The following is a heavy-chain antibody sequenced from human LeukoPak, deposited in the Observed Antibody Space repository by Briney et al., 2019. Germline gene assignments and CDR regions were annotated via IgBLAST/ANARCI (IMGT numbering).Heavy chain of an antibody. CDR3: ASGLVGGSLDY. J-gene: IGHJ4*02. Sequence: PGGSLRLSCAASGFSFKTYGMHWVRQAPGKGLEWVAIIWYDGSNRFYADSVKGRFTIPRDNPKSTLYLQMNSLRAEDTAVYFCASGLVGGSLDYWGQGTLVTVFS. CDR2: IWYDGSNR. V-gene: IGHV3-33*03. D-gene: IGHD3-10*01. CDR1: GFSFKTYG.